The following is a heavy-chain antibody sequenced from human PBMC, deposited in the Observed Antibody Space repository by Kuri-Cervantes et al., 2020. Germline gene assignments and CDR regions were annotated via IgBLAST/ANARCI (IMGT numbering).Heavy chain of an antibody. D-gene: IGHD5-24*01. CDR1: GGSISSSNR. J-gene: IGHJ4*02. CDR2: INYSGCT. V-gene: IGHV4-4*01. CDR3: ASLALKRDGYNYARYYFDF. Sequence: GSLRLSCAVSGGSISSSNRWCWVRQPPGKRLELIGSINYSGCTYYNPSLKSRVTISVDTSKNPLSLKLSSVTAADTAVYFCASLALKRDGYNYARYYFDFWGQGTLVTVSS.